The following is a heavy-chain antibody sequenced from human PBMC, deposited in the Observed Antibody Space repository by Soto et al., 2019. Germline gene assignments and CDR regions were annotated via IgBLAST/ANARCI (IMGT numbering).Heavy chain of an antibody. CDR1: GGTFSSYA. CDR3: ASPNAYYDSSGYFPGRYYYGMDV. J-gene: IGHJ6*02. D-gene: IGHD3-22*01. V-gene: IGHV1-69*13. CDR2: IIPIFGTA. Sequence: SVKVSCKASGGTFSSYAISWVRQAPGQGLEWMGGIIPIFGTANYAQKFQGRVTITADESTSTAYMELSSLRSEDTAVYYCASPNAYYDSSGYFPGRYYYGMDVWGQGTTVTVSS.